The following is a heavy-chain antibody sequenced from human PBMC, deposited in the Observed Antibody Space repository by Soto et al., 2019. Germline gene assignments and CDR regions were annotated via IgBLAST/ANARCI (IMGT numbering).Heavy chain of an antibody. CDR2: IITFFGAA. CDR3: ARGGKERFRGSGMDV. D-gene: IGHD1-1*01. J-gene: IGHJ6*02. V-gene: IGHV1-69*01. Sequence: QVQLVQSGAEVRKPGSSVRVACKASGDKFSTYAINWVRQVPGQGLEWLGGIITFFGAAMYAQKFQGRVTITADESATTAYMELSSLRSEDTAVYYCARGGKERFRGSGMDVWGQATTVTVSS. CDR1: GDKFSTYA.